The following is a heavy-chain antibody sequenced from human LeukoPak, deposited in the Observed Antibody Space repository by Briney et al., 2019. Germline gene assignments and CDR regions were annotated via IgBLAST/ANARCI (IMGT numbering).Heavy chain of an antibody. Sequence: PGGPLRLSYAASGFTFSAYSMNWVRQAPGKGLEWVGSIYYSGSTYYNPSLKSRVTISVDTSKNQFSLKLSSVTAADTAVYYCARGRGSSWYYYYYMDVWGKGTTVTVSS. J-gene: IGHJ6*03. V-gene: IGHV4-38-2*01. CDR1: GFTFSAYS. CDR3: ARGRGSSWYYYYYMDV. D-gene: IGHD6-13*01. CDR2: IYYSGST.